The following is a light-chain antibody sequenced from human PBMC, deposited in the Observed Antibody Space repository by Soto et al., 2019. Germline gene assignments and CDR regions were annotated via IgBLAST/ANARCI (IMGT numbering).Light chain of an antibody. V-gene: IGKV3-20*01. CDR1: QSVSSSY. CDR3: QQYGSSPRT. Sequence: EIVVTQSPGTLSLSPVERATLSCRASQSVSSSYLAWYQQKPGQAPRLLIYGASSRATGIPDRFSGSGSGTDFTLTISRLEPEDFAVYYCQQYGSSPRTFGQGTKVEIK. CDR2: GAS. J-gene: IGKJ1*01.